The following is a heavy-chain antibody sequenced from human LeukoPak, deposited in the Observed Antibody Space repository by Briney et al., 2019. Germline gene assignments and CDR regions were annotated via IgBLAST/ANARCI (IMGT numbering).Heavy chain of an antibody. CDR2: IASDGSST. V-gene: IGHV3-74*01. CDR1: GFTFSSYW. CDR3: ARGRPHGNDY. Sequence: GGFLRLSCAASGFTFSSYWMNWVRQARGKGLVWVSRIASDGSSTTYADSVKGRFSISRDNAKNTLYLQMNSLRVEDTAVYYCARGRPHGNDYWGQGTLVTVSS. J-gene: IGHJ4*02. D-gene: IGHD4-23*01.